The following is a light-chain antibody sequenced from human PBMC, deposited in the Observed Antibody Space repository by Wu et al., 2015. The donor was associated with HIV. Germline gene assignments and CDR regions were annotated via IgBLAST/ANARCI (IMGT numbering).Light chain of an antibody. CDR3: QQYGSSPIT. CDR2: GAS. J-gene: IGKJ5*01. V-gene: IGKV3-20*01. CDR1: QSVSNNY. Sequence: EIVLTQSPGTLSLSPGERATLSCRASQSVSNNYLAWYQQKPGQAPRLLIYGASSRATGIPDRFSGSGSGTDFTLTIARLEPEDFAVYYCQQYGSSPITFGQGTRLEI.